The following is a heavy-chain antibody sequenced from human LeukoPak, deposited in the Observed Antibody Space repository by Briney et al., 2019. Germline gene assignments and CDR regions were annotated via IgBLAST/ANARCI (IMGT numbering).Heavy chain of an antibody. D-gene: IGHD5-18*01. CDR1: GFTFSDYA. Sequence: GGSLRLSCAASGFTFSDYAMSWVRQAPGKGLECVSVISDSGGSVYYADSVKRRFTIFRDNSKNTVDLQMNSLRVEDTAVYYCAKDFRGYGRMIDYWGQGTLVTVSS. CDR2: ISDSGGSV. CDR3: AKDFRGYGRMIDY. J-gene: IGHJ4*02. V-gene: IGHV3-23*01.